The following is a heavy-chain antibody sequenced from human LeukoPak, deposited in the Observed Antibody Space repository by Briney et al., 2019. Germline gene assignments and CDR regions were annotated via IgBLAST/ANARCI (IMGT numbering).Heavy chain of an antibody. CDR2: IYYSGST. Sequence: SQTLSLTCAVSGGSISSSSYYWGWIRQPPGKGLEWIGSIYYSGSTYYNPSLKSRVTISVDTSKNQFSLKLSSVTAADTAVYYCARYSSSWYYFDYWGQGTLVTVSS. CDR1: GGSISSSSYY. J-gene: IGHJ4*02. CDR3: ARYSSSWYYFDY. V-gene: IGHV4-39*01. D-gene: IGHD6-13*01.